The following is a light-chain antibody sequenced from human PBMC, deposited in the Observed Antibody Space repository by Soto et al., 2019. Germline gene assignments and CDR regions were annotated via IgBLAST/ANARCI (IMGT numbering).Light chain of an antibody. CDR1: RSDVGVYNY. CDR2: DVS. V-gene: IGLV2-11*01. J-gene: IGLJ2*01. CDR3: CSYGGGYTPLV. Sequence: QSALTQPRSVSASPGQSVTLSCTGSRSDVGVYNYVSWYQQHPGKAPKLMIYDVSKRPSGVPGRFSGSKSGSTASLTISGLQAEDEADYYCCSYGGGYTPLVFGGGTKVTVL.